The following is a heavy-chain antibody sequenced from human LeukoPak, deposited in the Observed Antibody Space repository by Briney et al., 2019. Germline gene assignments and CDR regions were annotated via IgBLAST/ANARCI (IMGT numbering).Heavy chain of an antibody. CDR2: ISWNSGSI. Sequence: GGSLRLSCAASGFTFDDYAMHWVPQAPGKGLEWVSGISWNSGSIGYADSVKGRFTISRDNAKNSLYLQMNSLRAEDTALYYCAKEAGSYYDILTGYPYDYWGQGTLVTVSS. J-gene: IGHJ4*02. CDR1: GFTFDDYA. CDR3: AKEAGSYYDILTGYPYDY. V-gene: IGHV3-9*01. D-gene: IGHD3-9*01.